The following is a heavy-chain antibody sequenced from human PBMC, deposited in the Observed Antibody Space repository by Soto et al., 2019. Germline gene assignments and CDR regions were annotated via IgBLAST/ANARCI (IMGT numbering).Heavy chain of an antibody. D-gene: IGHD3-10*01. CDR1: GFTFSSYA. Sequence: EVQLLESGGGLVQPGGSLRLSCAASGFTFSSYAMSWVRQAPGKGLEWVSAISGSGGSTYYADSVKGRFTISRDNSKNTLYLQMNSLRAEDTAVYYCAKDPPPTLWFGEQRGDYWGQGTLVTVSS. J-gene: IGHJ4*02. V-gene: IGHV3-23*01. CDR3: AKDPPPTLWFGEQRGDY. CDR2: ISGSGGST.